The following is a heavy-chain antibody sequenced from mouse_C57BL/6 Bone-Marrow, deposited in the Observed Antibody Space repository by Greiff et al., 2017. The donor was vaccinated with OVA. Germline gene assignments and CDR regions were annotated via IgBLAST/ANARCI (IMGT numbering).Heavy chain of an antibody. D-gene: IGHD1-3*01. CDR1: GYTFTSYW. J-gene: IGHJ2*01. V-gene: IGHV1-59*01. Sequence: QVQLQQPGAELVRPGTSVKLSCKASGYTFTSYWMHWVKQRPGQGLEWIGVIDPSDSYTNYNQKFKGKATLTVDTSSSTAYMQLSSLTSEDSAGYYCAREGKGRKLGYWGQGTTLTVSS. CDR2: IDPSDSYT. CDR3: AREGKGRKLGY.